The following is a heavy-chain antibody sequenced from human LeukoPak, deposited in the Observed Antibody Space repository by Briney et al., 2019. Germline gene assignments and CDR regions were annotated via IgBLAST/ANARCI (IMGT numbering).Heavy chain of an antibody. CDR3: AREHTVTTTYFDY. CDR2: IYYSGST. V-gene: IGHV4-39*07. Sequence: PSETLSLTCTVSGGSISSSSYYWGWIRQPPGNGLEWIGCIYYSGSTYYHPPLKSRVTISVDTSKNQFSLELSSVYAADAAVYYCAREHTVTTTYFDYWGQGTLVTVSS. CDR1: GGSISSSSYY. J-gene: IGHJ4*02. D-gene: IGHD4-17*01.